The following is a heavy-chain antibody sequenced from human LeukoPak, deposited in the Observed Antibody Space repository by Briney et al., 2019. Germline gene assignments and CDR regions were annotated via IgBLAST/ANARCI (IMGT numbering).Heavy chain of an antibody. D-gene: IGHD3-10*02. CDR3: ARAHGDYVRGVYTHYYYYYMDV. CDR2: ISSSSSYI. Sequence: PGGSLRLSCAASGFTFSSYSMNWVRQAPGKGLEWVSPISSSSSYIYYADSVKGRFTISRDNAKNSLYLQMNSLRAEDTAVYYCARAHGDYVRGVYTHYYYYYMDVWGKGTTVTVSS. CDR1: GFTFSSYS. V-gene: IGHV3-21*01. J-gene: IGHJ6*03.